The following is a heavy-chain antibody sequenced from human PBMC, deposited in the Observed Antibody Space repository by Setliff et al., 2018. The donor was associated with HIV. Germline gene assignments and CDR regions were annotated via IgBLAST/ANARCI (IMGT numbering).Heavy chain of an antibody. Sequence: SETLSLTCTVSGGSITSDSYYWSWIRQPAGKGLEWIGRIYTSGSTIYNPSLKSRVTISVDTSKNQFSLKLSSVTASDTAVYYCARDLRGRYYYGSGRTTSYYFDYWGQGTLVTVSS. D-gene: IGHD3-10*01. V-gene: IGHV4-61*02. CDR1: GGSITSDSYY. CDR2: IYTSGST. J-gene: IGHJ4*02. CDR3: ARDLRGRYYYGSGRTTSYYFDY.